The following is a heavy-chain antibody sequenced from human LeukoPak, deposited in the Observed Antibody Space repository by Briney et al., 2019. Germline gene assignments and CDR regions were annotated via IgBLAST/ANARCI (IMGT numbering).Heavy chain of an antibody. V-gene: IGHV4-31*03. Sequence: KASETLSLTCTVSGGSISSGGYYWSWIRQHPGKGLEWIGYIYYSGSTNYNPSLKSRVTISVDTSKNQFSLKLSSVTAADTAVYYCARAGYDFWSGTHVNFDYWGQGTLVTVSS. CDR1: GGSISSGGYY. CDR3: ARAGYDFWSGTHVNFDY. CDR2: IYYSGST. J-gene: IGHJ4*02. D-gene: IGHD3-3*01.